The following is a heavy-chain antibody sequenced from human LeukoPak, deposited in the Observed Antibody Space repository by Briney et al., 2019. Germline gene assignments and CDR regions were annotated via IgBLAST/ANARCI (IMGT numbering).Heavy chain of an antibody. CDR1: GYSFTSYW. J-gene: IGHJ4*02. CDR3: ARRRGSSTGQFDC. CDR2: IYPNDSDT. Sequence: GESLKISCKGSGYSFTSYWIGWVRQMPGKGLEWVGIIYPNDSDTRHSPSFQGQVTISADKSISTAYLQWGSLKASDTAMYYCARRRGSSTGQFDCWGQGTLVTV. V-gene: IGHV5-51*01. D-gene: IGHD2-2*01.